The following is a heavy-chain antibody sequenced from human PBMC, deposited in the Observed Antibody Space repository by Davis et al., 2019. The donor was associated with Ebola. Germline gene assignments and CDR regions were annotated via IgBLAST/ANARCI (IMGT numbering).Heavy chain of an antibody. CDR1: GFTFSGSA. V-gene: IGHV3-73*01. CDR3: ARGTIEYQLLSGWFDP. D-gene: IGHD2-2*01. J-gene: IGHJ5*02. CDR2: IRSKANSYAT. Sequence: GGSLRLSCAASGFTFSGSAMHWVRQASGKGLEWVGRIRSKANSYATAYAASVKGRFTISRDDSKNTAYLQMNSLKTEDTAVYYCARGTIEYQLLSGWFDPWGQGTLVTVSS.